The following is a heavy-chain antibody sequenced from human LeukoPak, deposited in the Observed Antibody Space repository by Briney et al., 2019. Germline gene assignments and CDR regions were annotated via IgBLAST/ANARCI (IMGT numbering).Heavy chain of an antibody. CDR2: INHRGST. D-gene: IGHD3-3*01. V-gene: IGHV4-34*01. J-gene: IGHJ6*02. Sequence: SETLSLTCAVYGGSFSGYYWSWIRQPPGKGLEWIGEINHRGSTNYNPSLKSRVTISVDSSKNQFSLKLSSVTAADTAVYYCARGRSGYGGWAYYHYGMDVWGQGTTVTVSS. CDR3: ARGRSGYGGWAYYHYGMDV. CDR1: GGSFSGYY.